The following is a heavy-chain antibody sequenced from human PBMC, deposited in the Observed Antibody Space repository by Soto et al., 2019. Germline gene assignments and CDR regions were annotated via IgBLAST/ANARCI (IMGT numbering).Heavy chain of an antibody. Sequence: ASVKVSCKASGGTFSSYTISWVRQAPGQGLEWMGRIIPILGIANYAQKFQGRVTITADKSTSTAYMELSSLRSEDTAVYYCARDRGYSSPVPGDYYYYYMDVWGKGTTVTVSS. V-gene: IGHV1-69*04. CDR1: GGTFSSYT. J-gene: IGHJ6*03. CDR2: IIPILGIA. D-gene: IGHD6-13*01. CDR3: ARDRGYSSPVPGDYYYYYMDV.